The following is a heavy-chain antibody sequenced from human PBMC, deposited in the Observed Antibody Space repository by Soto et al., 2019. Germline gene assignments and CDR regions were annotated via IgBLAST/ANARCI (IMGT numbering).Heavy chain of an antibody. J-gene: IGHJ4*02. V-gene: IGHV3-9*01. CDR2: ISWNSGSI. D-gene: IGHD3-22*01. CDR3: AKGEGSSGYYSLFDY. Sequence: GGSLRLSCAASGFTFSSYSMNWVRQAPGKGLEWVSGISWNSGSIGYADSVKGRFTISRDNAKNSLYLQMNSLRAEDTALYYCAKGEGSSGYYSLFDYWGQGTLVTVYS. CDR1: GFTFSSYS.